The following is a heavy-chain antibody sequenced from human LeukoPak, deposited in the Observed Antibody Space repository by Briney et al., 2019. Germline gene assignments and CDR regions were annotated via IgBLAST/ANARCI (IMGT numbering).Heavy chain of an antibody. V-gene: IGHV1-8*03. CDR3: ARAFDWYDY. Sequence: GASVKVSCKASGYTFTSYDINWVRQATGQGHEWMGWMNPNSGNTGYAQKFQSRVTITRNTSISTAYRELSSLRSEDTAVYYCARAFDWYDYWGQGTLVTVSS. CDR2: MNPNSGNT. J-gene: IGHJ4*02. CDR1: GYTFTSYD. D-gene: IGHD3-9*01.